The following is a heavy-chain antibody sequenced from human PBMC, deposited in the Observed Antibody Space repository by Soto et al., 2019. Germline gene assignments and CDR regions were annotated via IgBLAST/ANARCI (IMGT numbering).Heavy chain of an antibody. Sequence: LILSCAASGFTFSDHHMDWVRQAPGKGLEWVGRARNKANSYTTAYAASVKGRFTISRDDSKNSLSLQMNSLKTEDTAVYFCARLMGTSFDXWGQGTLVTVSX. D-gene: IGHD2-8*01. J-gene: IGHJ4*02. CDR2: ARNKANSYTT. CDR3: ARLMGTSFDX. CDR1: GFTFSDHH. V-gene: IGHV3-72*01.